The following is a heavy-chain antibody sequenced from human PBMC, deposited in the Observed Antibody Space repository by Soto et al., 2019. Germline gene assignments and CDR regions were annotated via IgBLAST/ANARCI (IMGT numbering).Heavy chain of an antibody. CDR2: ISAYNGYT. CDR3: ARVLQWSPPDY. J-gene: IGHJ4*02. CDR1: GYTFNGYA. D-gene: IGHD4-4*01. Sequence: QVHLVQSGAEVKKPGASVRVSCKTSGYTFNGYAISWVRQAPGQGLEWMGWISAYNGYTNYAQMFQGRLTMTTDTSTNIAYMELRSLRSDDTAIYYCARVLQWSPPDYWAQGTLVSVSS. V-gene: IGHV1-18*01.